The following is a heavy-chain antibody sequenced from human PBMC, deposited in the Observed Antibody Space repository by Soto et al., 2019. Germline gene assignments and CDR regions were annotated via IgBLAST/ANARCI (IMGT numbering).Heavy chain of an antibody. CDR2: IRSKAYGGTT. Sequence: EVQLVESGGGLVQPGRSLRLSCTASGFTFGDYAMSWVRQAPGKGLEWVGFIRSKAYGGTTEYAASVKGRFTISRDDSKSIAYLQMNSLKTEDTAVYYCTRDADYGDRSRLAFDIWGQGTMVTVSS. J-gene: IGHJ3*02. V-gene: IGHV3-49*04. CDR1: GFTFGDYA. CDR3: TRDADYGDRSRLAFDI. D-gene: IGHD4-17*01.